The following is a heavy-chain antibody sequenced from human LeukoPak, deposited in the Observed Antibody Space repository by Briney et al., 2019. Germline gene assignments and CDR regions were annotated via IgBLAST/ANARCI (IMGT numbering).Heavy chain of an antibody. CDR1: GFTFSNFL. V-gene: IGHV3-23*01. CDR3: ARASGYCSGGTCQSFDY. J-gene: IGHJ4*02. Sequence: GGSLRLSCAASGFTFSNFLMTWVRQAPGKGPEWVSAISGSGGDTYYADSVKGRFTISRDNAKNSLYLQMNSLRAEDTAVYSCARASGYCSGGTCQSFDYWGQGTLVTVSS. D-gene: IGHD2-15*01. CDR2: ISGSGGDT.